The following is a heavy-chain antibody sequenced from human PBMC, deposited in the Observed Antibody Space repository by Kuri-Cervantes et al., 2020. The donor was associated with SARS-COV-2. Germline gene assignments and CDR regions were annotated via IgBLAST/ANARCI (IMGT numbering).Heavy chain of an antibody. CDR3: ASVRLEGYYMDV. Sequence: SETLSLTCTVSGGSISSYYWSWIRQPPGKGLEWIGYIYYSGSTNYNPSLKSRVTISVDTSKNQFSLKLRSVTAADTAVYYCASVRLEGYYMDVWGKGTTVTVSS. D-gene: IGHD3-16*01. V-gene: IGHV4-59*01. J-gene: IGHJ6*03. CDR1: GGSISSYY. CDR2: IYYSGST.